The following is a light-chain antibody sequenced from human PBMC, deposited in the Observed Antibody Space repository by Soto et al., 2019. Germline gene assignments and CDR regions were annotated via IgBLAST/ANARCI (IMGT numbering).Light chain of an antibody. CDR3: QQRSERQYT. CDR1: QSVRSN. J-gene: IGKJ2*01. CDR2: STS. V-gene: IGKV3-15*01. Sequence: IVLTQSPSALSVSPGDRVTLSCRASQSVRSNLAWYHQKPGQAPRLLIYSTSTRPTGVPGRFSGSGSGTEFTLTISSLQSEDFGVYCCQQRSERQYTLGQGTKVDIK.